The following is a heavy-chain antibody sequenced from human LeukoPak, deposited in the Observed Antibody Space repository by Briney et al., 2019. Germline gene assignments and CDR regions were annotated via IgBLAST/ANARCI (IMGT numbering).Heavy chain of an antibody. CDR1: GYTFTSYA. CDR2: INAGNGNT. V-gene: IGHV1-3*01. Sequence: ASVKVSCKASGYTFTSYAMHWVRQAPAQRLEWMGWINAGNGNTKYSQKFQGRVTITRDTSASTAYMELSSLRSEDTAVYYCARDKVAGTMDYWGQGTLVTVSS. J-gene: IGHJ4*02. D-gene: IGHD6-19*01. CDR3: ARDKVAGTMDY.